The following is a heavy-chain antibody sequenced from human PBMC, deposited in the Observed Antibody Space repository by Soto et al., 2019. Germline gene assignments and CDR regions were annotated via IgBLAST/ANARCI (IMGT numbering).Heavy chain of an antibody. J-gene: IGHJ3*02. D-gene: IGHD3-9*01. Sequence: TLSLTCVVSGGSFSTYYYNWIRQSPGKGLEWIGEINHSGSNNYSPSLKSRVTMSLDTSKNQFSLKLTSVTAADTAVYYCARGGSNDWQVAFDIWGQGTMVTVSS. CDR2: INHSGSN. CDR3: ARGGSNDWQVAFDI. V-gene: IGHV4-34*01. CDR1: GGSFSTYY.